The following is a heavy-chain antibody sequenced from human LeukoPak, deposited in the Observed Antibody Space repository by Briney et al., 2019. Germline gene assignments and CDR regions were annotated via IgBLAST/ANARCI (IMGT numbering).Heavy chain of an antibody. J-gene: IGHJ5*02. CDR2: IYYSGST. Sequence: SETLSLTCTVFGGSISSGGYYWSWIRQHPGKGLEWIGYIYYSGSTYYNPSLKSRVTISVDTSKNQFSLKLSSVTAADTAFYYCARGYDSSSALNWFDPWGQGTLVTVSS. D-gene: IGHD3-22*01. CDR3: ARGYDSSSALNWFDP. CDR1: GGSISSGGYY. V-gene: IGHV4-31*03.